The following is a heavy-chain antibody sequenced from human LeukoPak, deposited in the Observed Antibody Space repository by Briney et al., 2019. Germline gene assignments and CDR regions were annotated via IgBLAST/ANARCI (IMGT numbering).Heavy chain of an antibody. CDR1: GGSFSGYY. CDR2: INHSGST. D-gene: IGHD3-10*01. J-gene: IGHJ4*02. Sequence: SETLSLTCAVYGGSFSGYYWSWIRQPPGKVLEWIGEINHSGSTNYNPSLKSRVTISVDTSKNQFSLKLSSVTAADTAVYYCASVTYYYGSGSYSSITPPPYWGQGTLVTVSS. CDR3: ASVTYYYGSGSYSSITPPPY. V-gene: IGHV4-34*01.